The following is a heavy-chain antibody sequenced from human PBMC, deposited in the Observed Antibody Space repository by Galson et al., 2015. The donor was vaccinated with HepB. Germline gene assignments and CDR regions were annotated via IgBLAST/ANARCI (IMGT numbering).Heavy chain of an antibody. CDR2: ISAYNGNT. J-gene: IGHJ4*02. D-gene: IGHD3-10*01. CDR1: GYTFTSYG. CDR3: ARGANYYGSGSYLFDY. V-gene: IGHV1-18*01. Sequence: VKVSCKASGYTFTSYGISWVRQAPGQGLEWMGWISAYNGNTNYAQKLQGRVTMTTDTSTSTAYMELRSLRSDDTAVYYCARGANYYGSGSYLFDYWGQGTLVTVSS.